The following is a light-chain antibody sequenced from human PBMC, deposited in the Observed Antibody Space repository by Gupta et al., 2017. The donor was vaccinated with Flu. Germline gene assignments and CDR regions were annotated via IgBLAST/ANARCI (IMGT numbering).Light chain of an antibody. V-gene: IGLV1-44*01. CDR1: SSNIGSYT. Sequence: SSNIGSYTVDWYQHLPGTAPKLLIYDFTQRPSGVPDRFSGSRSGTSASLAISGLQSEDEADYYCAVWDDSLSGHYVFGSGTKVTVL. CDR2: DFT. CDR3: AVWDDSLSGHYV. J-gene: IGLJ1*01.